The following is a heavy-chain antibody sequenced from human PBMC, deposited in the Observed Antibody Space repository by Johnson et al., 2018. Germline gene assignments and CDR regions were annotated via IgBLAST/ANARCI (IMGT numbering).Heavy chain of an antibody. CDR3: ARVSGYDAFDI. D-gene: IGHD3-22*01. V-gene: IGHV3-74*01. J-gene: IGHJ3*02. Sequence: VQLQESGGGLAPPGGSLRLSCAVSGFTFSSYRMYWVRQGPGKGLVWVSRITSDGSSTSYADSGKGRFTISKDNVKNTLYLKMDSLRADDTAVYYCARVSGYDAFDIWGQGTMVTVSS. CDR2: ITSDGSST. CDR1: GFTFSSYR.